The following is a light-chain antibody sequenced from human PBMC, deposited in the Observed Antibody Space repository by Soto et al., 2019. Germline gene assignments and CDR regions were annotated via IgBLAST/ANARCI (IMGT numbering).Light chain of an antibody. V-gene: IGLV2-23*01. CDR3: CSYAGSTTYVV. CDR1: SSDVGSYKL. CDR2: EDN. J-gene: IGLJ2*01. Sequence: QSALTQPASASGSPGQSITISCTGTSSDVGSYKLVSWYQQHPGKAPKLMIYEDNKRPSGVSNRFSGSKSGNTASLTISGLQAEDQADYYCCSYAGSTTYVVFGGGTKLTVL.